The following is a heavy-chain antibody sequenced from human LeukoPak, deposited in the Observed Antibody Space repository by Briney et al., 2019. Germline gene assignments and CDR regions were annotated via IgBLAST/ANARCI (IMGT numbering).Heavy chain of an antibody. CDR3: ARVASNYDFDY. Sequence: PGGSLRLSCAASGFIFSNYWMIWVRQVPGKGLEWVGNIKQLGTEKYYVDSVKGRFTISRDNAQNSLYLQMNSLRAEDTALYYCARVASNYDFDYWGQGTLVSVSS. D-gene: IGHD4-11*01. J-gene: IGHJ4*02. CDR1: GFIFSNYW. CDR2: IKQLGTEK. V-gene: IGHV3-7*03.